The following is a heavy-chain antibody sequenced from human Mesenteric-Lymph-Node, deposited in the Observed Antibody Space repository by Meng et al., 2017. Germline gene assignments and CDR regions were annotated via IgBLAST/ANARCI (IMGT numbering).Heavy chain of an antibody. J-gene: IGHJ4*02. V-gene: IGHV3-33*01. D-gene: IGHD4-23*01. Sequence: QVQLVESGGGVVQPGRSLRLSCAASGFTFRSYGMHWVRQAPGKGLEWAAVIWSDGSNRYYADSVKGRFAISRDISKNTLILQMNSLRAEDTAVYYCARGYYGGNSDFDYWGQGTLVTVSS. CDR2: IWSDGSNR. CDR3: ARGYYGGNSDFDY. CDR1: GFTFRSYG.